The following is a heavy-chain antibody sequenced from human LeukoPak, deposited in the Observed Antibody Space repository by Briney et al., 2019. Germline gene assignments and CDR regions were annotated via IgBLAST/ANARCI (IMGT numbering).Heavy chain of an antibody. J-gene: IGHJ2*01. CDR3: ARDHGYCSSTSCYTVDL. D-gene: IGHD2-2*02. V-gene: IGHV4-31*03. Sequence: PSETLSLTCTASGGSISSGGYYWSWIRQHPGKGLEWIGYIYYSGSTYYNPSLKSRVTISVDTSKNQFSLKLSSVTAADTAVYYCARDHGYCSSTSCYTVDLWGRGTLVTVSS. CDR1: GGSISSGGYY. CDR2: IYYSGST.